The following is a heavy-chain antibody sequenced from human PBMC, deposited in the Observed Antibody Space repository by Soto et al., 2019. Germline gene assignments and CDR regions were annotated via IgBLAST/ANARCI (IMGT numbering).Heavy chain of an antibody. J-gene: IGHJ4*02. CDR2: MSYDGSDT. Sequence: GGSLRLSCAASGFTFSNNGLHWVRQTPGKGLEWVAFMSYDGSDTFYADSVMGRFTISRDNSKNTLFLHMSNLRAEDTAMYYCTIVRVADSALDHWGQGTLVTVSS. CDR1: GFTFSNNG. V-gene: IGHV3-30*02. CDR3: TIVRVADSALDH. D-gene: IGHD3-10*02.